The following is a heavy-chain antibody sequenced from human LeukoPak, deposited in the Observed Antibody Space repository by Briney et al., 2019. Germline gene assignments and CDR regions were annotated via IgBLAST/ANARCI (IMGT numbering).Heavy chain of an antibody. Sequence: PGGSLRLSCAASGFTFSSYAMSWVRQAPGKGLEWISAISGSGGSTYYADSVKGRFTISRDNSKNTLYLQMNSLRAEDTAVYYCAKDLGGLHAEYFQHWGQGTLVTASS. CDR2: ISGSGGST. D-gene: IGHD2-15*01. CDR3: AKDLGGLHAEYFQH. J-gene: IGHJ1*01. V-gene: IGHV3-23*01. CDR1: GFTFSSYA.